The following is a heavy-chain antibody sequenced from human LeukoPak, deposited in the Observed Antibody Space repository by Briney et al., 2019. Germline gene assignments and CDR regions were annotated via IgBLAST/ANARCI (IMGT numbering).Heavy chain of an antibody. V-gene: IGHV4-4*07. CDR2: IYTSGST. Sequence: PSETLSLTCTVSGGSISSYYWSWIRQPAGKGLEWIGRIYTSGSTNYNPSLKSRVTMSVDTSKSQFSLKLSSVTAADTAVYYCARGPDYYGSGSGSYYFDYWGQGTLVTVSS. CDR1: GGSISSYY. J-gene: IGHJ4*02. CDR3: ARGPDYYGSGSGSYYFDY. D-gene: IGHD3-10*01.